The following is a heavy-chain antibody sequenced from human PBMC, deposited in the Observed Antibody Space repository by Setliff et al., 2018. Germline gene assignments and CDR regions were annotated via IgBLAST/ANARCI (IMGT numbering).Heavy chain of an antibody. J-gene: IGHJ4*02. V-gene: IGHV7-4-1*02. D-gene: IGHD2-15*01. CDR1: GYTFTNYA. CDR2: INTNTGFP. CDR3: ARGYCSGGSCADFDY. Sequence: ASVKVSCKASGYTFTNYAMNWVRQAPGQGLEWKGWINTNTGFPTYAQGFTGRFVFSLDTSVSTAYLQISSVKAEDTAVYYCARGYCSGGSCADFDYWGQGTLVTVSS.